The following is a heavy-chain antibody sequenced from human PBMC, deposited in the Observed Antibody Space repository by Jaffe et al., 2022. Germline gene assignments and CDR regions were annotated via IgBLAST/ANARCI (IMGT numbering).Heavy chain of an antibody. CDR3: ARHGCSSTSCYKGYYYYYMDV. V-gene: IGHV5-51*01. Sequence: EVQLVQSGAEVKKPGESLKISCKGSGYSFTSYWIGWVRQMPGKGLEWMGIIYPGDSDTRYSPSFQGQVTISADKSISTAYLQWSSLKASDTAMYYCARHGCSSTSCYKGYYYYYMDVWGKGTTVTVSS. J-gene: IGHJ6*03. CDR2: IYPGDSDT. CDR1: GYSFTSYW. D-gene: IGHD2-2*02.